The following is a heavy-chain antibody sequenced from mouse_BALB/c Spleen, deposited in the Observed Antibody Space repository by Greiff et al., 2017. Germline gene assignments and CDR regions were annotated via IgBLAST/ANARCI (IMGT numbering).Heavy chain of an antibody. CDR1: GFTFSSYT. V-gene: IGHV5-12-2*01. J-gene: IGHJ3*01. D-gene: IGHD2-12*01. CDR2: ISNGGGST. Sequence: EVKLVESGGGLVQPGGSLKLSCAASGFTFSSYTMSWVRQTPEKRLEWVAYISNGGGSTYYPDTVKGRFTISRDNAKNTLYLQMSSLKSEDTAMYYCARHLTTGALFAYWGQGTLVTGSA. CDR3: ARHLTTGALFAY.